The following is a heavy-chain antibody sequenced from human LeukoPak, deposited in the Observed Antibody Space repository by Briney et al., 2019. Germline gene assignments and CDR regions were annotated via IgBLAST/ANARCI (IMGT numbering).Heavy chain of an antibody. Sequence: PSETLSLTCTVSGGSISSTSYYWGWIRQPPGKGLEWIGSIYYSGSTYYNPSLKSRVTISVDTSKNQFSLKLSSVTAADTAVYYCAKHTVEMATTYWYFDLWGRGTLVTVSS. CDR3: AKHTVEMATTYWYFDL. CDR1: GGSISSTSYY. D-gene: IGHD5-24*01. V-gene: IGHV4-39*07. CDR2: IYYSGST. J-gene: IGHJ2*01.